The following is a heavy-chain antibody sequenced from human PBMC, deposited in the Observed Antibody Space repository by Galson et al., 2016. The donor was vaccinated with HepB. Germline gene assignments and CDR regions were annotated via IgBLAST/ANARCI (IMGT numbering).Heavy chain of an antibody. CDR3: AMLPMGGMDF. J-gene: IGHJ6*04. CDR2: ISSSSNYI. V-gene: IGHV3-21*06. Sequence: SLRLSCAASGSTFRTYYMSWVRQAPGKGLQWVSSISSSSNYIEYADSVKGRFIISRDNAKNSLYLQMNGLRAEDTAVYYCAMLPMGGMDFWGKGTTVTVSS. D-gene: IGHD5-18*01. CDR1: GSTFRTYY.